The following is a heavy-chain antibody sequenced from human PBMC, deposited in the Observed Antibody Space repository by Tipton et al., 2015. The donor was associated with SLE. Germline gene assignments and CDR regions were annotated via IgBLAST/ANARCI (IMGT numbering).Heavy chain of an antibody. CDR1: GLTFSSYW. CDR2: IKQDGSGK. J-gene: IGHJ6*02. D-gene: IGHD4-17*01. CDR3: TVSTVTTGDYSYHYSMDV. Sequence: SLRLSCAGSGLTFSSYWMSWIRQAPGKGLEWVANIKQDGSGKYYVDSVKGRFTISRDNAKNSLYLQMNNLKTEDTAVYYCTVSTVTTGDYSYHYSMDVWGQGTTVTVSS. V-gene: IGHV3-7*03.